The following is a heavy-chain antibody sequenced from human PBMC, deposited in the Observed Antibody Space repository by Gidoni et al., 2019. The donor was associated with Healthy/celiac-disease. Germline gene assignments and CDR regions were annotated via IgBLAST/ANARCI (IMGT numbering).Heavy chain of an antibody. CDR2: IYYSGST. V-gene: IGHV4-31*03. Sequence: QVQLQESGPGLVKPSQTLSLTCTVSGGPISSGGYYWSWIRQHPGKGLEWIGYIYYSGSTYYNPSLKSRVTISVDTSKNQFSLKLSSVTAADTAVYYCARGGYDYIWGSYRSAVFDYWGQGTLVTVSS. CDR1: GGPISSGGYY. CDR3: ARGGYDYIWGSYRSAVFDY. D-gene: IGHD3-16*02. J-gene: IGHJ4*02.